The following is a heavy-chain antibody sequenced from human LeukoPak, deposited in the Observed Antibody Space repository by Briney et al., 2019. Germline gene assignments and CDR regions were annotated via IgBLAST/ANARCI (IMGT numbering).Heavy chain of an antibody. Sequence: PSETLSLTCTVSGGSISSYYWSWIRQPPGKGLEWIGYIYTSGSTNYNPSLKSRVTISVDTSKNQFSLKLSSVTAADTAVYYCARHLYCSGGSCPSSWFDPWGQGTLVTVSS. V-gene: IGHV4-4*09. D-gene: IGHD2-15*01. CDR2: IYTSGST. J-gene: IGHJ5*02. CDR3: ARHLYCSGGSCPSSWFDP. CDR1: GGSISSYY.